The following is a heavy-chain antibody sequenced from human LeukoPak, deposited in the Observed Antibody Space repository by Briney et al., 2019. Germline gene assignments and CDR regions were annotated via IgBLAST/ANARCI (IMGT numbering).Heavy chain of an antibody. CDR1: GYTFTSYG. CDR2: ISAYNGNT. D-gene: IGHD6-13*01. CDR3: ARQKIAAAPSGYYYMDV. Sequence: ASVKVSCKASGYTFTSYGIGWVRQAPGQGLEWMGWISAYNGNTNYAQKLQGRVTMATDTSTSTAYMELRSLRSDDTAVYYCARQKIAAAPSGYYYMDVWGKGTTVTVSS. J-gene: IGHJ6*03. V-gene: IGHV1-18*01.